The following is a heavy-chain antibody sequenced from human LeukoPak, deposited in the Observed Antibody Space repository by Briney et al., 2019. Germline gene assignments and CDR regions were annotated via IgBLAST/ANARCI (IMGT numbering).Heavy chain of an antibody. D-gene: IGHD3-22*01. V-gene: IGHV1-8*02. CDR2: TNPNSGAT. J-gene: IGHJ1*01. CDR1: GYTFTGYY. CDR3: ARAMYYYDSSGYYYSAEYFQH. Sequence: ASVKVSCKASGYTFTGYYIHWVRQAPGQGLEWMGRTNPNSGATGYAQKFQGRVTMTRNTSISTAYMELSSLRSEDTAVYYCARAMYYYDSSGYYYSAEYFQHWGQGTLVTVSS.